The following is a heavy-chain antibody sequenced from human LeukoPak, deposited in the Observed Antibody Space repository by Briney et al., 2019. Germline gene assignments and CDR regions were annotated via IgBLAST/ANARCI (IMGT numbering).Heavy chain of an antibody. CDR1: GGSVSGYY. CDR2: IFYTGTT. Sequence: PSETLSLTCTVSGGSVSGYYWSWIRQSPGKGLEWIGYIFYTGTTLYSPPLRGRVTMSVDTSENQFSLKLSSVTAADTAMYYCARHDVVPVIRRGFDFWGQGTLVTVSS. V-gene: IGHV4-59*08. CDR3: ARHDVVPVIRRGFDF. J-gene: IGHJ4*02. D-gene: IGHD2-21*02.